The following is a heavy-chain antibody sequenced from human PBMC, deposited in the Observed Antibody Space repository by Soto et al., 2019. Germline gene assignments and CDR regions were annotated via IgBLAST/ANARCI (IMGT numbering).Heavy chain of an antibody. V-gene: IGHV1-8*01. J-gene: IGHJ6*02. CDR1: GYTFTSYD. CDR2: MNPNSGNT. CDR3: ARGGGRGYSYGYRPAPGNYYYGMDV. D-gene: IGHD5-18*01. Sequence: ASVKVSCKASGYTFTSYDINWVRQATGQGLEWMGWMNPNSGNTGYAQKFQGRVTMTRNTSISTAYMELSSLRSEDTAVYYCARGGGRGYSYGYRPAPGNYYYGMDVWGQGTTVTVSS.